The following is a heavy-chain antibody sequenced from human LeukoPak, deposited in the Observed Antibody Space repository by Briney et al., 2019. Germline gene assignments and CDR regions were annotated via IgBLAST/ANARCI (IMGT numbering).Heavy chain of an antibody. CDR1: GGSISSGGYY. CDR3: ARFEYSYGYHIYYGMDV. D-gene: IGHD5-18*01. CDR2: IYYSGST. Sequence: PSETLSLTCTVSGGSISSGGYYWSWIRQHPGKGLEWTGYIYYSGSTYYNPSLKSRVTISVDTSKNQFSLKLSSVTAADTAVYYCARFEYSYGYHIYYGMDVWGQGTTVTVSS. V-gene: IGHV4-31*03. J-gene: IGHJ6*02.